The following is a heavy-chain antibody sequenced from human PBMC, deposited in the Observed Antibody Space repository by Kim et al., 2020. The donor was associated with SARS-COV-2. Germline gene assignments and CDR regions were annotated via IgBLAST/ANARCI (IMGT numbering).Heavy chain of an antibody. CDR1: GFTFSSYA. V-gene: IGHV3-30*04. Sequence: GGSLRLSCAASGFTFSSYAMHWVRQAPGKGLEWVALISYDGNDKYYGDSVKGRFTISRDNSKNTLYLQMNSLRDDDTAVYYCARDPDPSGTYYNYFDYWG. D-gene: IGHD1-26*01. CDR2: ISYDGNDK. J-gene: IGHJ4*01. CDR3: ARDPDPSGTYYNYFDY.